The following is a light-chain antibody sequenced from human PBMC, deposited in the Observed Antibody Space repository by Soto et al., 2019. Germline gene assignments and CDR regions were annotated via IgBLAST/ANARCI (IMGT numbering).Light chain of an antibody. V-gene: IGKV1-33*01. CDR3: QQYDNLPLT. Sequence: DIPMTQTPSSLSASVGDRVTITCQASQDINNCLNWYHQKPGKAPKLLIYDASNLETGVPSRFSGSGSGTHFTFTISSLQPEDTATYYCQQYDNLPLTFGTGTKVEI. CDR2: DAS. J-gene: IGKJ3*01. CDR1: QDINNC.